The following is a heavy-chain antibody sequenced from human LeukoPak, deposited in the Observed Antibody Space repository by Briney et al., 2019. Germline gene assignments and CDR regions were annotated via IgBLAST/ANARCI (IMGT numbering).Heavy chain of an antibody. V-gene: IGHV3-23*01. CDR3: AKDGGWLGEAFDI. Sequence: GGSLRLSCAASGFTFSSYAMSWVRQAPGKGLEWVSGISDSDSGGSTFYADSVKGRFTISRDNSKNTLYLQMNSLRAEDTAVYYCAKDGGWLGEAFDIWGQGTMVIVSS. J-gene: IGHJ3*02. D-gene: IGHD6-19*01. CDR2: ISDSDSGGST. CDR1: GFTFSSYA.